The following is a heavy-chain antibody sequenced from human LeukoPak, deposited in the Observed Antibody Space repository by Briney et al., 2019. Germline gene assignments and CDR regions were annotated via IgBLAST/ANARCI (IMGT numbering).Heavy chain of an antibody. CDR2: ISSEGDAI. D-gene: IGHD6-19*01. J-gene: IGHJ4*02. V-gene: IGHV3-30*04. CDR1: GFTFSNYP. CDR3: ARDRTEAFSSGWWGLFVS. Sequence: PGGSLRLSCAASGFTFSNYPMHWVRPAPGKGLEWLAVISSEGDAIYYADSMKGRFTISRDNSKNTLYLQMNSLRTEDTSVYYCARDRTEAFSSGWWGLFVSWGQGTLVTVSS.